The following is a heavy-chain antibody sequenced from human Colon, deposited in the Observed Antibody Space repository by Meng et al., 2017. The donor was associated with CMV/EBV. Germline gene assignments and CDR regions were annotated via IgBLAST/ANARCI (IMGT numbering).Heavy chain of an antibody. CDR2: IYWDDDN. J-gene: IGHJ4*02. CDR1: GFSIRTPEVG. Sequence: QITLKESCPTLVKPTQTLTLTCTFSGFSIRTPEVGVHWIRQPPGKALEWLALIYWDDDNQFRPSLKNRITITKDTSKNQVVLTMTNMDPVDTATYYCAHGRGWLTDYWGQGTLVTVSS. CDR3: AHGRGWLTDY. D-gene: IGHD6-19*01. V-gene: IGHV2-5*02.